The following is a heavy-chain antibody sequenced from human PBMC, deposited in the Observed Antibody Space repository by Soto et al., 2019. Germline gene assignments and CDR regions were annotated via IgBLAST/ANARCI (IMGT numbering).Heavy chain of an antibody. J-gene: IGHJ4*02. CDR1: GYTFTSYG. D-gene: IGHD3-3*01. CDR3: ARESPDFWSGYGFDY. V-gene: IGHV1-18*01. CDR2: ISAYNGNT. Sequence: ASVKVSCKASGYTFTSYGISWVRQAPGQGLEWMGWISAYNGNTNYAQKFQGRVTITRDTSASTAYMELSSLRSEDTAVYYCARESPDFWSGYGFDYWGQGTLVTVSS.